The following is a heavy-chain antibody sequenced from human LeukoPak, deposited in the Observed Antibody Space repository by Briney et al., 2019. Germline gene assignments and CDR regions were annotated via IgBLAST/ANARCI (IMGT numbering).Heavy chain of an antibody. CDR3: ARIELSRPYDAFDI. V-gene: IGHV4-59*01. J-gene: IGHJ3*02. D-gene: IGHD1-26*01. CDR1: GASISSYC. CDR2: IYNNGNT. Sequence: SETLSLTCTVSGASISSYCWSWIRQPRGKGLEWIGYIYNNGNTNYNPSLKSRVTISVDTSKNQFSLKLSSVTAADTAVFYCARIELSRPYDAFDIWGQGTMVTVSS.